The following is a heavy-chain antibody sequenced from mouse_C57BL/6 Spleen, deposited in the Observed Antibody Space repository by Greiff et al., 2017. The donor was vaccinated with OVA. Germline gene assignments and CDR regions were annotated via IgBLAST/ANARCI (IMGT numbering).Heavy chain of an antibody. D-gene: IGHD1-1*01. Sequence: VQLQQSGAELAKPGASVKLSCKASGYTFTSYWMHWVKQRPGQGLEWIGYINPSSGYTKYTQTFKDKATLTADTYSRTASMHLSSLPYADSAVYYCASGVSSPGSAMDYWGQGTSVTVSS. V-gene: IGHV1-7*01. CDR3: ASGVSSPGSAMDY. CDR1: GYTFTSYW. CDR2: INPSSGYT. J-gene: IGHJ4*01.